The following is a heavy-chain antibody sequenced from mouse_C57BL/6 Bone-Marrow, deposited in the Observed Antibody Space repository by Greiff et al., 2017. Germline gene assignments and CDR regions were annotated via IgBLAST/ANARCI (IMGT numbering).Heavy chain of an antibody. Sequence: VQLQQSGAELARPGASVKMSCKASGYTFTSYTMHWVKQRHGQGLEWIGYINPSSGYTKYNQKFKDKATLTADKSYSTAYMQLSSLTSEDSAVYYCSLYDYDGTWFAYWGQGTLVTVSA. J-gene: IGHJ3*01. CDR1: GYTFTSYT. D-gene: IGHD2-4*01. CDR2: INPSSGYT. V-gene: IGHV1-4*01. CDR3: SLYDYDGTWFAY.